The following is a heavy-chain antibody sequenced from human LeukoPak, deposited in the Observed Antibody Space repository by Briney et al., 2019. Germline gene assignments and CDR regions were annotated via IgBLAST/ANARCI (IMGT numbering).Heavy chain of an antibody. CDR3: ASLVGGYYPPVEAFDI. CDR2: INGDGSTT. CDR1: GFIFSSCW. J-gene: IGHJ3*02. V-gene: IGHV3-74*01. D-gene: IGHD3-3*01. Sequence: GGSLRLSCAPSGFIFSSCWMHWVRQAPGKGLVWVSRINGDGSTTNYADSVRGRFTISRDNAKNTLYLQMNSLRADDSAVYYCASLVGGYYPPVEAFDIWGQGTMVTVSS.